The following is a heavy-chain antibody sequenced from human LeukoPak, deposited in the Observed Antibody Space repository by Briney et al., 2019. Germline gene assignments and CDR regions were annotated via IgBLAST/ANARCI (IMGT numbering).Heavy chain of an antibody. CDR2: IYSGCST. CDR1: GFTVSSNY. D-gene: IGHD3-22*01. V-gene: IGHV3-53*01. CDR3: ARDLDYYDSSGYYTV. Sequence: GGSLRLSCAASGFTVSSNYMSWVRQAPGEGLEWVSVIYSGCSTYYADSVKGRFTISRDNSKNTLYLQMNSLRAEDTAVYYCARDLDYYDSSGYYTVWGQGAMVTVSS. J-gene: IGHJ3*01.